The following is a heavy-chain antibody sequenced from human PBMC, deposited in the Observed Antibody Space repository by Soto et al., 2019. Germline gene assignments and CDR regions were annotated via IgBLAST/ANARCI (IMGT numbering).Heavy chain of an antibody. J-gene: IGHJ4*02. CDR1: GVSISSYY. CDR3: ARIPTYGDYVGY. Sequence: SETLSLTCTVSGVSISSYYWTWIRQPPGKGLEWIGYIYYNKNTNYNPSLKSRVTISIDTSKNQFSLKLSSVTAADTAVYYCARIPTYGDYVGYWGQGTLVTVSS. CDR2: IYYNKNT. D-gene: IGHD4-17*01. V-gene: IGHV4-59*01.